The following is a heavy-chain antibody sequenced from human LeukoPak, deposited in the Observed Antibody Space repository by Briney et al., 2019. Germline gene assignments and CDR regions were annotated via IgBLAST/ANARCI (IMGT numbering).Heavy chain of an antibody. CDR1: GGSFSYYY. D-gene: IGHD1-14*01. CDR2: INHSGST. J-gene: IGHJ4*02. CDR3: AGMRITTPTVRTLDY. Sequence: SETLSLTCAVYGGSFSYYYWSWIRQPPGKTLEWIGEINHSGSTNYNPSLKSRVTISVDTSKNQFSLKLSSVTAAHTAVYYCAGMRITTPTVRTLDYWGQGTLVTISS. V-gene: IGHV4-34*01.